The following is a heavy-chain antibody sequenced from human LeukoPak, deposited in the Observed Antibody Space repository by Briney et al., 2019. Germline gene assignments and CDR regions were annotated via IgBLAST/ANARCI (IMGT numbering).Heavy chain of an antibody. CDR1: GFTFSSYW. CDR3: VRDWVWGTYFGYYFDY. J-gene: IGHJ4*02. Sequence: GGSLRLSCVPSGFTFSSYWMGWVRQAPGKGLEWVANMKQDGSEEYYVDSVKGRFTISRDNAKNSLFLQMNSLRAEDTAVYYCVRDWVWGTYFGYYFDYWGQGILVTVSP. D-gene: IGHD2-2*03. V-gene: IGHV3-7*03. CDR2: MKQDGSEE.